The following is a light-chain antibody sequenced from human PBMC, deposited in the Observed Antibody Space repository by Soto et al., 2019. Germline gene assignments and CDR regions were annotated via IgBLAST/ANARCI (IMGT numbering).Light chain of an antibody. V-gene: IGLV2-14*01. CDR1: SSDVGGYNY. J-gene: IGLJ1*01. Sequence: QSALTQPASVSGSPGQSITISCTGTSSDVGGYNYVSWYQQHPGKAPKPMIYDVSNRPSGVSNRFSGAKSGNTASLTISGLQAEYAADYYGSAYTSRSTLYVFGTGTKLTVL. CDR3: SAYTSRSTLYV. CDR2: DVS.